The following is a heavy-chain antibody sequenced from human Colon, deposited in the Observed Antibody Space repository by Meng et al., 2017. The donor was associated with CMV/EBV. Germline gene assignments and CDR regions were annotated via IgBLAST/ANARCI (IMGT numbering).Heavy chain of an antibody. CDR1: GFTSTTHG. J-gene: IGHJ5*02. CDR3: AREERWFGELPVP. V-gene: IGHV3-7*01. CDR2: IKEDGSEK. Sequence: GGSLRLSCAVSGFTSTTHGMHWVRQAPGKGLEWVANIKEDGSEKWYADSVKGRFTIARDNAESSVSLQMNNLRVEDTAVYYCAREERWFGELPVPWGQGTLVTVSS. D-gene: IGHD3-10*01.